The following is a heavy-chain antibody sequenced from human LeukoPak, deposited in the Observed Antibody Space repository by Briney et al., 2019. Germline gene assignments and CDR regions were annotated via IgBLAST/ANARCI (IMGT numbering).Heavy chain of an antibody. CDR1: GFTFDDYA. V-gene: IGHV3-9*01. Sequence: GGSLLLSCAASGFTFDDYAMHWVRQPPGKGLEWVSGISWNSGSIGYADSVKGRFTISRDNAKNSLYLQMNSLRAEDTALYYCAKDNFSHDYIDYWGQGTLVNVSS. CDR2: ISWNSGSI. D-gene: IGHD2/OR15-2a*01. CDR3: AKDNFSHDYIDY. J-gene: IGHJ4*02.